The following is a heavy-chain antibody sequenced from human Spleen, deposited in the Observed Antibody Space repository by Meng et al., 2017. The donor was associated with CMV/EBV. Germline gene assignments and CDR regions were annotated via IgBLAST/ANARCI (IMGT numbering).Heavy chain of an antibody. CDR1: GASINSGGYF. J-gene: IGHJ4*02. V-gene: IGHV4-31*03. CDR3: ARVVSGSSSYFDY. CDR2: IYYSGTT. D-gene: IGHD1-26*01. Sequence: TVSGASINSGGYFWSWIRQHPGKGLEWIGYIYYSGTTYYNPSLKSRVTISVDTSKNQFSLKLSSVTAADTAVYYCARVVSGSSSYFDYWGQGTLVTVPQ.